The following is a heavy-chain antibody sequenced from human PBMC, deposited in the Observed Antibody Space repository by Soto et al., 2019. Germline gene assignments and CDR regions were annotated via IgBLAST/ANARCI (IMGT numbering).Heavy chain of an antibody. V-gene: IGHV3-9*01. D-gene: IGHD1-7*01. Sequence: PGGSLRLSCAASGFTFNTYWIHWVRQAPGKGLEWVSGISWNSGSIGYADSVKGRFTISRDNAKNSLYLQMNSLRAEDTALYYCAKDPRPGITGTTTDYYYGMDVWGQGTTVTVSS. CDR1: GFTFNTYW. CDR3: AKDPRPGITGTTTDYYYGMDV. J-gene: IGHJ6*02. CDR2: ISWNSGSI.